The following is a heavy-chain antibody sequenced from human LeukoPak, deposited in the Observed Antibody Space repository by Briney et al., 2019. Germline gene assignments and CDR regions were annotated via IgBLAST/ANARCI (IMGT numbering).Heavy chain of an antibody. CDR2: ISYDGSHK. V-gene: IGHV3-30-3*01. J-gene: IGHJ3*02. CDR3: ASEDPRAFDI. CDR1: GFTFSSYS. Sequence: PGRSLRLSCAASGFTFSSYSMHCVRQAPGKGLEWVAVISYDGSHKYYADSVKGRFTISRDNSKKTLYMQMNSLRAEDTAVYYCASEDPRAFDIWGQGTMVTVSS.